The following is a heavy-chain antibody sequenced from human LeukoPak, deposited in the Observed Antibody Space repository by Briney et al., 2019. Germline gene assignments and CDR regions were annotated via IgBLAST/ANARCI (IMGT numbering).Heavy chain of an antibody. Sequence: GGSLRLSCAASGFTFSSYIIHWVRQAPGKGLEWVAVKSYDGTDKYYADSVKGRFTISRDNSKNTLYVQMNSLRAEDTAVYYCARGSFGAGVGATMDDACDIWGQGTMVTVSS. V-gene: IGHV3-30*04. CDR3: ARGSFGAGVGATMDDACDI. CDR2: KSYDGTDK. CDR1: GFTFSSYI. J-gene: IGHJ3*02. D-gene: IGHD1-26*01.